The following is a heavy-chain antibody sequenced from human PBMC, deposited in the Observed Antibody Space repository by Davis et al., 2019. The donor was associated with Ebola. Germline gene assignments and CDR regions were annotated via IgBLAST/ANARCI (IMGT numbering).Heavy chain of an antibody. CDR3: VRAVFHEVLDY. Sequence: GESLKISCAASGLTFSHHWMSWVRQAPGKGLEWVAVVSHSERERFYADSVKGRFTISRDNSENTLYLQMSSLTVDDTAVYYCVRAVFHEVLDYWGQGTPVTVSS. V-gene: IGHV3-30*03. CDR1: GLTFSHHW. D-gene: IGHD3-3*01. CDR2: VSHSERER. J-gene: IGHJ4*02.